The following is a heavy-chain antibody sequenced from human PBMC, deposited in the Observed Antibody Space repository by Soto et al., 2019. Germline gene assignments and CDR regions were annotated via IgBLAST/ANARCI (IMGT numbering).Heavy chain of an antibody. V-gene: IGHV4-61*01. CDR1: GGFVSSGNYY. D-gene: IGHD3-22*01. J-gene: IGHJ4*02. Sequence: SSETLSLTCSVSGGFVSSGNYYWSWMRQPPGKGLEWIGYVSNSGNTNYNPSLKSRVTISVDTSKNQFSLKLSSVTAADTAVYYCARTDSRGSWDEWFWGQGTLVTVSS. CDR2: VSNSGNT. CDR3: ARTDSRGSWDEWF.